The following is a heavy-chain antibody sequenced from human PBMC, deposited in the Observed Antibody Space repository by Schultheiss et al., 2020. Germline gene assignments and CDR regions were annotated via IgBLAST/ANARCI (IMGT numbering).Heavy chain of an antibody. J-gene: IGHJ4*02. V-gene: IGHV3-23*01. CDR3: TSGRDGYNRNDY. CDR1: GFTFSSYA. Sequence: GESLKISCAASGFTFSSYAMSWVRQAPGKGLEWVSAISGSGGSTYYADSVKGRFTISRDNAKNSLYLQMNSLRAEDTAVYYCTSGRDGYNRNDYWGQGTLVTVSS. CDR2: ISGSGGST. D-gene: IGHD5-24*01.